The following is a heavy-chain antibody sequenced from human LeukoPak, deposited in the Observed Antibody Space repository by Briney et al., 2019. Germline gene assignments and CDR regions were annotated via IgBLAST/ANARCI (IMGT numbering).Heavy chain of an antibody. D-gene: IGHD3-22*01. V-gene: IGHV1-2*02. Sequence: RASVKVSCKASGYTFTGYYMHWVRQAPGQGLEWMGWINPNIGDTNYAPKFQGRVTMTRGTSITTAYMELSRLRSDDTAVYYCAKDWRLFYDSSEGAFDIWGQGTMVTVSS. CDR1: GYTFTGYY. J-gene: IGHJ3*02. CDR3: AKDWRLFYDSSEGAFDI. CDR2: INPNIGDT.